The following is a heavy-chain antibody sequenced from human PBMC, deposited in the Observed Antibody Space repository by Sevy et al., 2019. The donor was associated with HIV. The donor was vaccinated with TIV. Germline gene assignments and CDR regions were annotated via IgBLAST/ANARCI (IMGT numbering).Heavy chain of an antibody. CDR3: ARDLPPSATTVAHFDY. D-gene: IGHD4-17*01. CDR2: ISYSGSSK. V-gene: IGHV3-48*03. CDR1: GFMFSSYE. Sequence: GGSLRLSCTASGFMFSSYEMNWVRQAPGKGLEWISYISYSGSSKYYSDSVKGRFTISRDTAKNSLYLQMNSLRAEDTAVYYCARDLPPSATTVAHFDYWGQGTLVTVSS. J-gene: IGHJ4*02.